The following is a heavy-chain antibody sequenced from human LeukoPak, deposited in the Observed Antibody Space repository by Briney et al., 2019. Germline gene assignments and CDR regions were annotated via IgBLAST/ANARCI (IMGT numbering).Heavy chain of an antibody. CDR2: IIPILGIA. CDR3: ARGDGYKKAFDI. J-gene: IGHJ3*02. CDR1: GGTFSSYA. V-gene: IGHV1-69*04. Sequence: SVKVSCKASGGTFSSYAISWVRQAPGQGLEWMGRIIPILGIANYAQKFQGRVTITADKSTSTAYMELSSLRSEDTAVYYCARGDGYKKAFDIWGQGTMVTVSS. D-gene: IGHD5-24*01.